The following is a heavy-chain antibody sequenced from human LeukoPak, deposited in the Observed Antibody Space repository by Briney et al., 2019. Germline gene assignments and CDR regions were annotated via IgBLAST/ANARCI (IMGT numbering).Heavy chain of an antibody. CDR3: ARDIVVVPAAPRDY. CDR1: GFTFSSYS. V-gene: IGHV3-21*01. D-gene: IGHD2-2*01. Sequence: PGGSLRLSCAASGFTFSSYSMNWVRQAPGKGLEWVSSISSSSSYIYYADSVKGRFTISRDNAKNSLYLQMNSLRAEDTAVYYCARDIVVVPAAPRDYWGQGTLVTVSS. J-gene: IGHJ4*02. CDR2: ISSSSSYI.